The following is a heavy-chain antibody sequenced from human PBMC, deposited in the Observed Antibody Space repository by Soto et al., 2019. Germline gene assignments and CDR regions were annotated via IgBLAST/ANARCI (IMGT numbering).Heavy chain of an antibody. D-gene: IGHD1-20*01. Sequence: EASVKVSCKASGYTFTSYGISWVRQAPGQGLEWMGWISAYNGNTNYAQKLQGRVTMTTDTSTSTAYMELRSLRSDDTAVYYCARDLSITGTTTLDPWGQGTLVTVS. J-gene: IGHJ5*02. V-gene: IGHV1-18*01. CDR1: GYTFTSYG. CDR3: ARDLSITGTTTLDP. CDR2: ISAYNGNT.